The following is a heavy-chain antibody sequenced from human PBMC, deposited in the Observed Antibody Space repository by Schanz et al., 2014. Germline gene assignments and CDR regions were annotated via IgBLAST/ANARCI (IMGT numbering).Heavy chain of an antibody. V-gene: IGHV3-9*01. CDR1: GFTFDDYA. CDR2: ISWNSGSI. Sequence: EVQLVESGGGLVQPGRSLRLSCAASGFTFDDYAMHWVRQAPGKGLEWVSGISWNSGSIGYADSVKGRFTISRDNAKNSLYMQMTSLRAEDTALYCCAKEEEYVDSNGMDVWGQGTTVTVSS. J-gene: IGHJ6*02. D-gene: IGHD6-6*01. CDR3: AKEEEYVDSNGMDV.